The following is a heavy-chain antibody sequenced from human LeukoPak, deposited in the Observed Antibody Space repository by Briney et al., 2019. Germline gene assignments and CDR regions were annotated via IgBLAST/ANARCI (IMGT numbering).Heavy chain of an antibody. V-gene: IGHV4-59*01. CDR2: IYYSGST. CDR3: ASPGYFYGSGSVDDAFDI. Sequence: SETLSLTCTVSGGSMSSYYWSWIRQPPGKGLEWIGYIYYSGSTNYNPSLKSRVTISVDTSKNQFSLRLSSVTAADTAVYYCASPGYFYGSGSVDDAFDIWGQGTMVTVSS. CDR1: GGSMSSYY. D-gene: IGHD3-10*01. J-gene: IGHJ3*02.